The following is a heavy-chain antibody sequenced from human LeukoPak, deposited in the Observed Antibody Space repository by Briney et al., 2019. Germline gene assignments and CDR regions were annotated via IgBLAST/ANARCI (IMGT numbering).Heavy chain of an antibody. CDR1: GFIFSSYG. CDR3: ATERGGGSYVFDS. D-gene: IGHD3-16*01. Sequence: GRSLRLSCAASGFIFSSYGMHWGRQAPGKGLEWVAVIWYDGSNKYYADSVKGRFTISRDNSENRLYLQMNSLRAEDTAVYYCATERGGGSYVFDSWGQGTLVTVSS. CDR2: IWYDGSNK. V-gene: IGHV3-33*01. J-gene: IGHJ4*02.